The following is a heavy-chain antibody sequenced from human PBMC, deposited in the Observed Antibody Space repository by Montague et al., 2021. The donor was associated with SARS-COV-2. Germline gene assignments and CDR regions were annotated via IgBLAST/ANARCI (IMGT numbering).Heavy chain of an antibody. V-gene: IGHV4-38-2*01. D-gene: IGHD5-12*01. CDR2: VYHSGYT. CDR1: GFSISSGFY. J-gene: IGHJ4*02. CDR3: ARRGYTGSDYFDY. Sequence: SETLSLTCSVSGFSISSGFYWAWLRQSPGKGPEWIGTVYHSGYTHYNPSLKGRVTVSIDTSKNQFSLTVTSVTAADTAVYFYARRGYTGSDYFDYWGQGTLVTVSS.